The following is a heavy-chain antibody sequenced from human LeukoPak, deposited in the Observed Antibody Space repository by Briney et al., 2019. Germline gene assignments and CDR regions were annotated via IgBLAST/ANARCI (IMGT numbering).Heavy chain of an antibody. J-gene: IGHJ4*02. V-gene: IGHV4-61*01. D-gene: IGHD3-10*01. CDR2: IYYSGST. CDR3: ARGPLLWFGELLYFDY. Sequence: SETLSLTCTVSGGSVSSGSYYWSWIRQPPGKGPEWIGYIYYSGSTNYNPSLKSRVTISVDTSKNQFSLKLSSVTAADTAVYYCARGPLLWFGELLYFDYWGQGTLVTVSS. CDR1: GGSVSSGSYY.